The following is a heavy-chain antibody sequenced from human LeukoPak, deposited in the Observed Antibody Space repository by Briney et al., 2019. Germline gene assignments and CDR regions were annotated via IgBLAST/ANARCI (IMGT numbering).Heavy chain of an antibody. CDR1: GFTFDDYA. CDR3: XXXXXXSTSCPPNY. Sequence: GRSLRLSCAASGFTFDDYAMHWVRQAPGKGLEWVSGISWNSGSIGYADSVKGRFTISRDNAKNSLYLQMNSLRAEDTALYYCXXXXXXSTSCPPNYWGQGTLVTVSS. D-gene: IGHD2-2*01. CDR2: ISWNSGSI. J-gene: IGHJ4*02. V-gene: IGHV3-9*01.